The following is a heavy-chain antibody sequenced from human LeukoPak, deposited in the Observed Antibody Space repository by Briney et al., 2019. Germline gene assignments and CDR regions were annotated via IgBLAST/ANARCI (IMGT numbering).Heavy chain of an antibody. Sequence: GGSVKVSCKTSGGSLSNYAFNWVRQTPGQGLEWMGGVIPVLSTTNYAQKFQGRVTITTDESTNTAYMEMSSLTSEDTAVYFCANSSTTLNVFGPWGQGTLVTVSS. D-gene: IGHD2-2*01. CDR2: VIPVLSTT. CDR1: GGSLSNYA. V-gene: IGHV1-69*05. J-gene: IGHJ5*02. CDR3: ANSSTTLNVFGP.